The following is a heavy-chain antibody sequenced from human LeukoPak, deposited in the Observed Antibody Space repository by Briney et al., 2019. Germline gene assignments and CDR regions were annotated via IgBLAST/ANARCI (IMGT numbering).Heavy chain of an antibody. Sequence: GESLKISCEGSGYTFTSYWISWVRQMPGKGLEWMGRIDPSDSYTNYNPSFQGHVTISADKSVSTAYLQWSSLKASDTAMYYRARGPVTTTPRGKYYYGMDVWGQGTTVTVSS. CDR1: GYTFTSYW. J-gene: IGHJ6*02. CDR2: IDPSDSYT. D-gene: IGHD4-11*01. V-gene: IGHV5-10-1*01. CDR3: ARGPVTTTPRGKYYYGMDV.